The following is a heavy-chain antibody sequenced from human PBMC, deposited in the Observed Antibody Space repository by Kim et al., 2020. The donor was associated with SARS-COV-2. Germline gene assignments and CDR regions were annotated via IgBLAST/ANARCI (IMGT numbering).Heavy chain of an antibody. Sequence: GGSLRLSCAASGFTFSSYGMHWVRQAPGKGLEWVAVISYDGSNKYYADSVKGRFTISRDNSKNTLYLQMNSLRAEDTAVYYCAREWQWLVQNAGGAFDYWGQGTLVTVSS. V-gene: IGHV3-33*05. CDR2: ISYDGSNK. D-gene: IGHD6-19*01. CDR1: GFTFSSYG. CDR3: AREWQWLVQNAGGAFDY. J-gene: IGHJ4*02.